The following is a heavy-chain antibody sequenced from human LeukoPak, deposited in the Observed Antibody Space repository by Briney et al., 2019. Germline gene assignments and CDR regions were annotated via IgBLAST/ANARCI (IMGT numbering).Heavy chain of an antibody. V-gene: IGHV1-2*06. CDR2: INPNGGDT. CDR1: GYTFAAYF. Sequence: ASVKVSCKASGYTFAAYFIHWVRQAPGQGLEWMGRINPNGGDTNYAQKFQGRVTMTGDTSISTAYMELSSLRSDDTAMYYCARVGFTSSWSNFDYWGQGTLVTISS. J-gene: IGHJ4*02. CDR3: ARVGFTSSWSNFDY. D-gene: IGHD6-13*01.